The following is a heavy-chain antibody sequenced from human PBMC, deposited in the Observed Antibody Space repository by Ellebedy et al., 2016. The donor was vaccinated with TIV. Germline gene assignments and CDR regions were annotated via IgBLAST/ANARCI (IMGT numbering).Heavy chain of an antibody. J-gene: IGHJ4*02. D-gene: IGHD4-17*01. CDR3: ARGLRPIDY. CDR2: ISRSGNSI. Sequence: GGSLRLSXAASGFMFTSFGMNWVRQAPGKGLQWVSYISRSGNSISYADSVKGRFTISRDNAKNSVFLQMNSLRDEDTAVYYCARGLRPIDYWGQGTLVTVSS. CDR1: GFMFTSFG. V-gene: IGHV3-48*02.